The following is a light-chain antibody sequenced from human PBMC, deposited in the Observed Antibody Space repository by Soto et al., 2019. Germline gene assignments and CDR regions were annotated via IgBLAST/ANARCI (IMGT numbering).Light chain of an antibody. CDR1: QNVGTN. Sequence: EVVMTQSPDTLSVSPGERATLSCRASQNVGTNLAWYQQKPGQAPRLALYGASTRATGVPARFSGSGSGTEFTLTISSLQSEDFAVYYCQQYNSWPPYTFGQGTKVDIK. V-gene: IGKV3-15*01. CDR3: QQYNSWPPYT. CDR2: GAS. J-gene: IGKJ2*01.